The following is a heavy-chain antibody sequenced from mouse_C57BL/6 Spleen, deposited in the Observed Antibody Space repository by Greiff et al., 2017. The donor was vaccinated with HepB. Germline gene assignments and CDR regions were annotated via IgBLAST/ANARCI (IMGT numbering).Heavy chain of an antibody. V-gene: IGHV1-72*01. CDR3: ARSLYGSSYPEYFDV. CDR1: GYTFTSYW. J-gene: IGHJ1*03. Sequence: QVQLQQPGAELVKPGASVKLSCKASGYTFTSYWMHWVKQRPGRGLEWIGRIDPNSGGTKYNEKFKSKATLTVDKPSSTAYMQLSSLTSEDSAVYDCARSLYGSSYPEYFDVWGTGTTVTVSS. D-gene: IGHD1-1*01. CDR2: IDPNSGGT.